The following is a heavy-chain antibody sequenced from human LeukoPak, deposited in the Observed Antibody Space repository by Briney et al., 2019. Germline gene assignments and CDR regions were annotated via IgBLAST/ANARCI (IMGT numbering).Heavy chain of an antibody. V-gene: IGHV1-18*01. D-gene: IGHD2-21*01. CDR1: GYTFTNYG. J-gene: IGHJ4*02. CDR2: ISAYNGNT. Sequence: GASVKVSCKASGYTFTNYGISWVRQAPGQGLEWMGWISAYNGNTNYAQKFQGRVTMTRDTSTSTLYMELSSLRSEDTAVYYCARLNVDYFDYWGQGTLVTVSS. CDR3: ARLNVDYFDY.